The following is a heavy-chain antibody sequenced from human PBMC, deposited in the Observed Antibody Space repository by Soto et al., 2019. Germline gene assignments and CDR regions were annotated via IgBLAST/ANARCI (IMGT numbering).Heavy chain of an antibody. CDR2: ISAYNGNT. D-gene: IGHD6-19*01. Sequence: ASVKVSCKASGYTFTSYGISWVRQAPGQGLEWMGWISAYNGNTNYAQKLQGRVTMTTDTSTSTAYMELRSLRSDDTAVYYCATVPTGYSSGWYEWDDAFDIWGQGTMVTVSS. CDR1: GYTFTSYG. J-gene: IGHJ3*02. CDR3: ATVPTGYSSGWYEWDDAFDI. V-gene: IGHV1-18*01.